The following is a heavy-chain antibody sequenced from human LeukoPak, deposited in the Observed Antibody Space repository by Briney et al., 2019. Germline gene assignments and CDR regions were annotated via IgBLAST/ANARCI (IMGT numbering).Heavy chain of an antibody. J-gene: IGHJ5*02. V-gene: IGHV3-74*01. CDR3: ATDRGTYFDP. Sequence: QPGGSLTLSCAVSGLTFSNYWMHWVRQAPGKGLVWVSRINGDGTSKVYADSVKGRFTISRDNAKNTLYLQMNSLRAEDTAVYHCATDRGTYFDPWGQGTLVTVSS. CDR2: INGDGTSK. CDR1: GLTFSNYW. D-gene: IGHD3-10*01.